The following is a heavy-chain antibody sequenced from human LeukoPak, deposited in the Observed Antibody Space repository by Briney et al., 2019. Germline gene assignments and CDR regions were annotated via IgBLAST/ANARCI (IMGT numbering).Heavy chain of an antibody. CDR3: TRGTYGDYGEYCFDY. CDR2: IRSKAYGGTT. D-gene: IGHD4-17*01. J-gene: IGHJ4*02. V-gene: IGHV3-49*03. Sequence: GGSLRLSCTASGFTFGDYAMSWFRQAPGKGLEWVGFIRSKAYGGTTGYAASVKGRFTISRDDSKSIAYLQMNSLKTEDTAVYYCTRGTYGDYGEYCFDYWGQGTLVTVSS. CDR1: GFTFGDYA.